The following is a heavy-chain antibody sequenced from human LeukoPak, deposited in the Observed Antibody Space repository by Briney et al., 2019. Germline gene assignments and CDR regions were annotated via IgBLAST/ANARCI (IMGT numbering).Heavy chain of an antibody. Sequence: GASVKVSCKASGYTFTGYYMHWVRQAPGQGLEWMGWINPNSGGTNYAQKFQGRVTMTRDTSISTAYMELSRLRSDDRDVYYRAREKDGGLFGGTDNWGQGTLVTVSS. J-gene: IGHJ4*02. CDR1: GYTFTGYY. CDR2: INPNSGGT. D-gene: IGHD3-16*01. CDR3: AREKDGGLFGGTDN. V-gene: IGHV1-2*02.